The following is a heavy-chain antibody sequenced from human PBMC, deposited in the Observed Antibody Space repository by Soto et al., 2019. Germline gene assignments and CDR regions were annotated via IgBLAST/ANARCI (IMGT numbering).Heavy chain of an antibody. CDR2: IYWDDYK. J-gene: IGHJ4*02. CDR1: GFSLTTSGVG. V-gene: IGHV2-5*02. Sequence: QITLNESGPTQVKPRQTLTLTCTFSGFSLTTSGVGVGWIRQSPGKAPEWLALIYWDDYKRYSPSLKSRLTITKDTSKSQVVLTMADLDPADTATYYCAHRVRRAVFGLVTTTAIYFDFWGQGTPVAVSS. CDR3: AHRVRRAVFGLVTTTAIYFDF. D-gene: IGHD3-3*01.